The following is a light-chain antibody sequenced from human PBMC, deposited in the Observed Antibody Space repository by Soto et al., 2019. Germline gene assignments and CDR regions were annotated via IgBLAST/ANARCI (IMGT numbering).Light chain of an antibody. V-gene: IGKV1-39*01. CDR1: QRITSY. CDR3: QQSDSAPPT. J-gene: IGKJ2*01. CDR2: TAS. Sequence: DIQMTQSPSSLSAAVGDRVSITCRASQRITSYLNWYQQKPGKAPKVLIYTASGLEEGIPSRFSGSGPGTDFTLTISSLQPEDCATYYCQQSDSAPPTFGQGTKVDIK.